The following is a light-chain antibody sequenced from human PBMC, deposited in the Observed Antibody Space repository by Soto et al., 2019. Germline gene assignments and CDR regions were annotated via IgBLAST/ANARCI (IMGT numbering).Light chain of an antibody. CDR2: KAS. Sequence: DIQMTQSPSTLSASVGDRVTITCRASQSISSWLAWYQQKPGKAPKILIYKASSLESGVKSRLRGSGSGTEFTLTISSLQPDDFATYYCQQYNSYPITFVQGTRLEIK. V-gene: IGKV1-5*03. CDR1: QSISSW. J-gene: IGKJ5*01. CDR3: QQYNSYPIT.